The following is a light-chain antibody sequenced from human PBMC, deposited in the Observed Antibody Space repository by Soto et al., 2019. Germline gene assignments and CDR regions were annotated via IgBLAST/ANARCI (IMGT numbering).Light chain of an antibody. V-gene: IGKV3D-20*02. CDR2: GAS. CDR1: QSISFSY. J-gene: IGKJ2*02. CDR3: QQRGKWPST. Sequence: EIVLTQSPGTLSLSPGERATLSCRASQSISFSYLAWYQQKPGQAPRLLIYGASSRATGIPDRFSGSGSGTDFTLTISGLEPEDFAVYYCQQRGKWPSTFGPGTKVEMK.